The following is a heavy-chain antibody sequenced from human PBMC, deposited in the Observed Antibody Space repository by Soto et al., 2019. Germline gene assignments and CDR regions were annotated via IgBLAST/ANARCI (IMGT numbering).Heavy chain of an antibody. CDR2: INSGGGTT. CDR1: GFTFSSYW. D-gene: IGHD3-10*01. CDR3: ARWFTYGNFDYFDY. J-gene: IGHJ4*02. V-gene: IGHV3-74*01. Sequence: EVQLVESGGGLVQTGWSLRLSCAASGFTFSSYWRHWLRQAPGKGLVWVSRINSGGGTTTYADSVKGRFTISRDNAKNTLYLQMNGLRAEDTAVYYCARWFTYGNFDYFDYWGQGTQVTVSS.